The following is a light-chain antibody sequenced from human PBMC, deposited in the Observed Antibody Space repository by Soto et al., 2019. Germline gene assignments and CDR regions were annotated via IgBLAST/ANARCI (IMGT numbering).Light chain of an antibody. V-gene: IGLV2-14*01. CDR3: SSYTSSTTYV. CDR2: DVS. Sequence: QSALTQPASVSGSPGQSITISCTGTRSDVGGYKYVSWYQQHPGKAPKLMIFDVSNRPSGVSNRFSGSKSGNTASLTISGLQAEDEADYYCSSYTSSTTYVFGTGTKRIVL. CDR1: RSDVGGYKY. J-gene: IGLJ1*01.